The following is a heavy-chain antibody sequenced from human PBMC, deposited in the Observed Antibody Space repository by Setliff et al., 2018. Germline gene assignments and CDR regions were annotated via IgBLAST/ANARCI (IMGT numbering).Heavy chain of an antibody. D-gene: IGHD1-26*01. CDR1: GYRFSSHW. CDR2: IYPGDSDT. Sequence: PGESLKISCKGSGYRFSSHWIGWVRQMPGKGLEWMGIIYPGDSDTRYSPSFQGQVTISDDKSISTAYLQWSSLQASDTAMYYCASSSGSSSNDAFDIWGQGTTVTVSS. J-gene: IGHJ3*02. V-gene: IGHV5-51*01. CDR3: ASSSGSSSNDAFDI.